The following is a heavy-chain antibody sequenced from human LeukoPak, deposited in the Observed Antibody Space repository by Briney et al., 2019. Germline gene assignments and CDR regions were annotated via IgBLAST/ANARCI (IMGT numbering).Heavy chain of an antibody. J-gene: IGHJ4*02. V-gene: IGHV3-48*03. Sequence: GGSLRLSCTASGFTFTIYEMNWVRQAPGKGLGWVSYISGSRSSIYYADSVKGRFSISRDNAKHALYLQMNSLRAEDTAVYYCATYIVGPTLDYWGQGTLVTVSS. CDR3: ATYIVGPTLDY. CDR2: ISGSRSSI. D-gene: IGHD1-26*01. CDR1: GFTFTIYE.